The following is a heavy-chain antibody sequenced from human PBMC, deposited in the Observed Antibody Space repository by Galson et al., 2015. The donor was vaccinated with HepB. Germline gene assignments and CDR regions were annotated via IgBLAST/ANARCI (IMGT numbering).Heavy chain of an antibody. CDR1: GYSFTSYW. CDR3: ARRLTYSNYEYWYFDL. Sequence: QSGAEVKKPGESLRISCKGSGYSFTSYWISWVRQMPGKGLEWMGRIDPSDSYTNYSPSFQGHVTISADKSISTAYLQWSSLKASDAAMYYCARRLTYSNYEYWYFDLWGRGTLVTVSS. D-gene: IGHD4-11*01. CDR2: IDPSDSYT. J-gene: IGHJ2*01. V-gene: IGHV5-10-1*01.